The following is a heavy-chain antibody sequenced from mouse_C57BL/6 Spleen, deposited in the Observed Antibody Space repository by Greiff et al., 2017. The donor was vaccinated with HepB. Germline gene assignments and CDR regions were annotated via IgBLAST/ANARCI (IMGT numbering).Heavy chain of an antibody. D-gene: IGHD2-3*01. CDR3: AREDGYYVYFDY. CDR2: ISYDGSN. J-gene: IGHJ2*01. V-gene: IGHV3-6*01. Sequence: EVQRVESGPGLVKPSQSLSLTCSVTGYSITSGYYWYWIRQFPGNKLEWMGYISYDGSNNYNPSLKNRISITRDTSKNQYFLKLNSVTTEDTATYYCAREDGYYVYFDYWGQGTTLTVSS. CDR1: GYSITSGYY.